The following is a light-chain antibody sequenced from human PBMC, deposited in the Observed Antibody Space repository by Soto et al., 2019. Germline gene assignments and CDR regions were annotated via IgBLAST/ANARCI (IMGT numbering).Light chain of an antibody. J-gene: IGLJ1*01. CDR1: SSDLGGYNY. V-gene: IGLV2-14*01. Sequence: QSALTQPASVSGSPGQSITISCTGTSSDLGGYNYVSWYQQHPGKAPKLMLYDVSNRPSGVSNRFSGSKSGNTASLTISGLQAEDEADYYCSSYTRSSTYVFGTGTKVTVL. CDR3: SSYTRSSTYV. CDR2: DVS.